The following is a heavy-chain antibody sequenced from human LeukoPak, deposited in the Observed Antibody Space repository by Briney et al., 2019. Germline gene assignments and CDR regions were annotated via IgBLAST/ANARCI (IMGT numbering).Heavy chain of an antibody. CDR2: IYHSGST. CDR1: GGSISSSYW. CDR3: ARDGAVIRVRCYLDY. Sequence: SETLSLTCAVSGGSISSSYWWSWVRQSPGKGLEWIGEIYHSGSTNYNPSLKSRVTISVDKSKDHFSLKLSSVTAADTAVYYCARDGAVIRVRCYLDYWGQGTLVTVSS. D-gene: IGHD3-3*01. V-gene: IGHV4-4*02. J-gene: IGHJ4*02.